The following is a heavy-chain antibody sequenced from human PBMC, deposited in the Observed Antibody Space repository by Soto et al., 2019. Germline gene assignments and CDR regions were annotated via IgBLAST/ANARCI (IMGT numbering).Heavy chain of an antibody. CDR2: MYYTGVT. CDR3: ARGGEPLGYYGLDV. CDR1: GGSVRSGNHF. V-gene: IGHV4-61*01. Sequence: SETLSLTCSVSGGSVRSGNHFWNWIRQPPGRGLEWLGYMYYTGVTNYNPSLKSRVSMSVDTSKDQFSLNLASLTAADTAVYYCARGGEPLGYYGLDVWGQGTTVTVSS. J-gene: IGHJ6*02.